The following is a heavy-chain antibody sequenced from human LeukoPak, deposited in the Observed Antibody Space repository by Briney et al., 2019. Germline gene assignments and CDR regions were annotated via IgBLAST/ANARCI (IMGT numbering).Heavy chain of an antibody. Sequence: GGSLRLSCAASGFSFSNAWMSWVRQAPGKGLEWVGRIKSKTDGGTTDYAAPVKGIFFVSRDDSKNTVYLQLNSLKTEDTAVYYCARGSMVRGVGPKYYFDYWGQGTLVTVSS. J-gene: IGHJ4*02. D-gene: IGHD3-10*01. CDR1: GFSFSNAW. CDR2: IKSKTDGGTT. CDR3: ARGSMVRGVGPKYYFDY. V-gene: IGHV3-15*01.